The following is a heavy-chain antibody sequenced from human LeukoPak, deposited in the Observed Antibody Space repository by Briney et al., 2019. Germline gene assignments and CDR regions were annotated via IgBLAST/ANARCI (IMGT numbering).Heavy chain of an antibody. CDR1: GFTFSSYA. V-gene: IGHV3-23*01. CDR2: MSGSGGDT. Sequence: GGSLRLSCAASGFTFSSYAMSWVRQAPGKGLEWVSAMSGSGGDTYSADSVKGRLAISRDNSKNTLYLRMNSLRVEDAAVYYCAKDLGGEGGSGFPGYWGQGTLVTVSS. CDR3: AKDLGGEGGSGFPGY. D-gene: IGHD3-10*01. J-gene: IGHJ4*02.